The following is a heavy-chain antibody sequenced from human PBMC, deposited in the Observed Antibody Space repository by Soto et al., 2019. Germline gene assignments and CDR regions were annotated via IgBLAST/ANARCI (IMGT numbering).Heavy chain of an antibody. Sequence: QVQLQESGPGLVKPSGTLSLTCAVSGGSISSSNWWSWVHQPPGKGLEWIGEIYHSGSTNYNPSLKSRVNISGDKSKNQFSLKLSSVTAADTAVYYCARLGGYGSSWYDPPDYWGQGTLVTVSS. CDR2: IYHSGST. CDR1: GGSISSSNW. CDR3: ARLGGYGSSWYDPPDY. D-gene: IGHD6-13*01. J-gene: IGHJ4*02. V-gene: IGHV4-4*02.